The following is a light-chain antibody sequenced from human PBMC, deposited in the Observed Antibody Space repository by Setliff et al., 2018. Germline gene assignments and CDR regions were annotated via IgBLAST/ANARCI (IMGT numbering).Light chain of an antibody. CDR3: SFAYSGVGV. V-gene: IGLV7-46*01. J-gene: IGLJ2*01. Sequence: QAVVTQEPSVTVSPGGTVTLTCASTTGTVTTGHYSSWLQQKPGQTPRPLVFSTTNAFSWTPARMSGSLLGGKAALTLSDAQPEDEAAYFCSFAYSGVGVFGGGTKVTVL. CDR2: STT. CDR1: TGTVTTGHY.